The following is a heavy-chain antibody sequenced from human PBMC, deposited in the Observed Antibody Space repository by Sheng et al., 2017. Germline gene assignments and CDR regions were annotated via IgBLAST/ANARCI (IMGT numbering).Heavy chain of an antibody. Sequence: QVQLQQWGAGLLKPSETLSLTCAVYGGSFSGYYWSWIRQPPGKGLEWIGEINHSGSTNYNPSLKSRVTISVDTSKNQFSLKLSSVTAADTAVYYCARVGRITIFGRPHWWFDPWGQGTLVTVSS. CDR3: ARVGRITIFGRPHWWFDP. D-gene: IGHD3-3*01. J-gene: IGHJ5*02. CDR1: GGSFSGYY. CDR2: INHSGST. V-gene: IGHV4-34*01.